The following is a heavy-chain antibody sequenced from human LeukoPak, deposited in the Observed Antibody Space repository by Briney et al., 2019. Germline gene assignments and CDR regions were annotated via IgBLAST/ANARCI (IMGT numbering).Heavy chain of an antibody. CDR3: ASSSGTTHYAFDI. Sequence: SETLSLTCTVSGGSISSYYWSWIRQPPGKGLEWIGYIYYSGSTNYNPSLKSRVTISVDTSKNQFSLKLSSVTAADTAVYYCASSSGTTHYAFDIWGQGTMVTVSS. D-gene: IGHD3-22*01. CDR2: IYYSGST. CDR1: GGSISSYY. J-gene: IGHJ3*02. V-gene: IGHV4-59*08.